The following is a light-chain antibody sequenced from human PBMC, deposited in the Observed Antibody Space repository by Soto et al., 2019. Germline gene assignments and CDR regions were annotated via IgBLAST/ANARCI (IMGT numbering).Light chain of an antibody. CDR2: GAS. Sequence: EILFTQSPVTPSLSPGERATLSCRASQSVRSSYLAWYQQKPGQPPRLLIYGASSRATGIPDRFSGSGSGTDFTLTISRLEPEDFAIYYCQQYGSSRTFGQGTKVDIK. J-gene: IGKJ1*01. V-gene: IGKV3-20*01. CDR1: QSVRSSY. CDR3: QQYGSSRT.